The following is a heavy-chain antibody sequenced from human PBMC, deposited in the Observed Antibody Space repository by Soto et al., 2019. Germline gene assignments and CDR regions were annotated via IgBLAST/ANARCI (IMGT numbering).Heavy chain of an antibody. V-gene: IGHV1-8*02. J-gene: IGHJ5*02. CDR3: ARVLLWFGAHWFDP. D-gene: IGHD3-10*01. CDR1: GYTFTSYD. CDR2: INPNRGNT. Sequence: QVQLVQSGAEVKKPGASVKVSCKASGYTFTSYDINWVRQATGQGLEWMGWINPNRGNTGYAQKFQGRVTMTRTTSISTAYMELSSLRSEDTAVYYCARVLLWFGAHWFDPWGQGTLVTVSS.